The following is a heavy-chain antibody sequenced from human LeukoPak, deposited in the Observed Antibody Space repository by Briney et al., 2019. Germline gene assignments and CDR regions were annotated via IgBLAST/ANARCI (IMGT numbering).Heavy chain of an antibody. J-gene: IGHJ6*04. D-gene: IGHD6-25*01. CDR3: ARLSGPLDV. Sequence: GSLRLSCAASGFTFSSYSMNWVRQAPGKGLEWIGSIYYSGSTYYNPSLKSRVTISVDTSKNQFSLKLSSVTAADTAVYYCARLSGPLDVWGKGTTVTVSS. CDR1: GFTFSSYSMN. CDR2: IYYSGST. V-gene: IGHV4-39*01.